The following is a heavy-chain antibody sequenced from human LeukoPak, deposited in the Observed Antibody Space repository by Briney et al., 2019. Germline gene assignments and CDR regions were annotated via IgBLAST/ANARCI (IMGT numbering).Heavy chain of an antibody. D-gene: IGHD6-6*01. CDR1: GFTFDDYG. CDR2: INWNGGST. Sequence: GGSLRLSCAASGFTFDDYGMSWVRQAPGKGLEWVSGINWNGGSTGYADSVKGRFTISRDNAKNSLYLQMNSLRAEDTALYYCARDRYSSSSMRLDYWGQGTLVTVSS. CDR3: ARDRYSSSSMRLDY. V-gene: IGHV3-20*04. J-gene: IGHJ4*02.